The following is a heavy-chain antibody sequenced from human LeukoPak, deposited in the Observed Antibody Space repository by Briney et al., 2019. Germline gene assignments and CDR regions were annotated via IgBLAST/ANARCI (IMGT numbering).Heavy chain of an antibody. CDR1: GDSVSSNSGA. D-gene: IGHD3-10*01. CDR2: TYYRSKWYN. V-gene: IGHV6-1*01. CDR3: ARESGTYYYGNWFDP. Sequence: SQTLSLTCAISGDSVSSNSGAWNWIRQSPSRGLEWLGRTYYRSKWYNDYAGSVRSRITINPDTSKNQFSLQLNSVTPGDTAVYYCARESGTYYYGNWFDPWGQGTLVTVSS. J-gene: IGHJ5*02.